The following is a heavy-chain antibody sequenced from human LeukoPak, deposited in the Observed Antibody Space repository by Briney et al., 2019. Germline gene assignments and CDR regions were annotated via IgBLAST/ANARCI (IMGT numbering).Heavy chain of an antibody. CDR1: GYSISSGYY. J-gene: IGHJ4*02. CDR2: SYHSGST. V-gene: IGHV4-38-2*02. D-gene: IGHD4-17*01. CDR3: ARRTVTTIDY. Sequence: SETLSLTCTVSGYSISSGYYWGWIRQPPGKGLEWIGSSYHSGSTYYNPSLKSRVTISVDTSKNQFSLKLSSVTAADTAVYYCARRTVTTIDYWGQGTLVTVSS.